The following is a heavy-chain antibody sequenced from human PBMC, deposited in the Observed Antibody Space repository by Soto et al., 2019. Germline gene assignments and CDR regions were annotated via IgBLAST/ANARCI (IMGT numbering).Heavy chain of an antibody. CDR2: IYYSGRT. Sequence: SETLSLTCTVSGGSVGSGSYYWSWIRQPPGKGLEWIGYIYYSGRTNYNPSLTSRVTMSADTSNNQFSLTLTSVTAADTAVYYCAKAVKYYDSTGYDAFAVWGQGIMVTVSS. CDR1: GGSVGSGSYY. D-gene: IGHD3-22*01. J-gene: IGHJ3*01. CDR3: AKAVKYYDSTGYDAFAV. V-gene: IGHV4-61*01.